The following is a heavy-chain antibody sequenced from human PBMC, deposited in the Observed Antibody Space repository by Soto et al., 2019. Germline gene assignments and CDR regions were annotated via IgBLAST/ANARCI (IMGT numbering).Heavy chain of an antibody. CDR3: SQLDRYYHYLDV. V-gene: IGHV3-74*01. CDR2: INSDGIST. CDR1: GFTFSSYW. D-gene: IGHD6-13*01. J-gene: IGHJ6*03. Sequence: GGSLRLSCAASGFTFSSYWMHWVRQAPGKGLVWVSRINSDGISTSYADSVKGRFTISRDNAKNTLYLQMNSLRAEDTAVYFCSQLDRYYHYLDVWGKGTTVTVSS.